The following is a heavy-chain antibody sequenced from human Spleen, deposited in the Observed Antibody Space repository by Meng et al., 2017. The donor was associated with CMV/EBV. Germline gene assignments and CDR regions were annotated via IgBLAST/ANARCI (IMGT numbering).Heavy chain of an antibody. V-gene: IGHV4-59*01. Sequence: SETLSLTCTVSGGSISIYYWSWIRQPPGKGLEWIGYIYYSGSTNYNPSLKSRVTISVDTSKNQFSLKLSSVTAADTAVYYCARDNYSSSSHWFDPWGQGTLVTSPQ. CDR1: GGSISIYY. CDR3: ARDNYSSSSHWFDP. J-gene: IGHJ5*02. D-gene: IGHD6-6*01. CDR2: IYYSGST.